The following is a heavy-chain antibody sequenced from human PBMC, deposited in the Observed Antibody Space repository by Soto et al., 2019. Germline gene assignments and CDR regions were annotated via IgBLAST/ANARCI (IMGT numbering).Heavy chain of an antibody. Sequence: APGKVSCKASGYTFGSHGINCVRQAPGQGLEWMGWISAYNGNTNYAQKLQGRVTMTTDTSTSTAYMELRSLRSDDTAVYYCARLVAAFDIWGQGTMVTVSS. CDR1: GYTFGSHG. CDR3: ARLVAAFDI. V-gene: IGHV1-18*01. CDR2: ISAYNGNT. D-gene: IGHD2-15*01. J-gene: IGHJ3*02.